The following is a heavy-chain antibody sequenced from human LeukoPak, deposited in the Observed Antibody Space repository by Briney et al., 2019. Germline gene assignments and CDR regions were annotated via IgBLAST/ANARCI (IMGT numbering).Heavy chain of an antibody. CDR1: GFTFSSYW. V-gene: IGHV3-7*01. D-gene: IGHD3-3*01. CDR3: ARLNYDFWSGVWEGYYMDV. J-gene: IGHJ6*03. CDR2: IREDGSEK. Sequence: GGSLRLSCAASGFTFSSYWMTWVRQAPGKGLEWVANIREDGSEKYYVDSVKGRFTISRDNAKNSLYLQANSLRAEDTAVYYCARLNYDFWSGVWEGYYMDVWGKGTTVTVSS.